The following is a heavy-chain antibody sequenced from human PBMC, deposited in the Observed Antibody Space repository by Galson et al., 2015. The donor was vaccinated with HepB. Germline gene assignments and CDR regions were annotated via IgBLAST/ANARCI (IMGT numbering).Heavy chain of an antibody. CDR2: ISSNGGST. CDR3: TRNRGPSH. J-gene: IGHJ4*02. V-gene: IGHV3-64*01. CDR1: GFTFSSYA. Sequence: SLRLSCAASGFTFSSYAMHWVRQAPGKGLEYVSAISSNGGSTYYANSVKGRFTISRDNSKNTLYLQMGSLRAEDMAVYYCTRNRGPSHWGQGTLVTVSS. D-gene: IGHD7-27*01.